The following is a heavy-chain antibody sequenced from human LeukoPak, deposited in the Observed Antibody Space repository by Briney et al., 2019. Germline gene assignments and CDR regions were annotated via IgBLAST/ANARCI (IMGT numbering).Heavy chain of an antibody. J-gene: IGHJ4*02. CDR1: GGTFSSYA. Sequence: GASVKVSCKASGGTFSSYAISWVRQAPGQGLEWVGGIIPIFGTANYAQKFQGRVTITADESTSTAYMELSSLRSEDTAVYYCASIPYYYDSSGLLFFDYWGQGTLVTVSS. CDR3: ASIPYYYDSSGLLFFDY. D-gene: IGHD3-22*01. V-gene: IGHV1-69*13. CDR2: IIPIFGTA.